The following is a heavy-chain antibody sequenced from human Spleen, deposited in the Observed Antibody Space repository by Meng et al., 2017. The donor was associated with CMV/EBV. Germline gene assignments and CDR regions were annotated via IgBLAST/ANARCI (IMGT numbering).Heavy chain of an antibody. CDR1: GFTFSSYS. CDR3: ARDKILPSPYGMDV. J-gene: IGHJ6*02. CDR2: ISSSSSYI. V-gene: IGHV3-21*01. D-gene: IGHD2-2*01. Sequence: GESLKISCAASGFTFSSYSMNWVRQAPGKGLEWVSSISSSSSYIYYADSVKGRFTISRDNAKNSLYLQMNSLRAEDTAVYYCARDKILPSPYGMDVWGQGTTVTVSS.